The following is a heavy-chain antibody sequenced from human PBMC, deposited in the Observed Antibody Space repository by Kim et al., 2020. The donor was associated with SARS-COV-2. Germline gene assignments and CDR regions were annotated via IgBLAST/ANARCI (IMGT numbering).Heavy chain of an antibody. Sequence: GGSLRLSCAASGFTFSSYGMHWVRQAPGKGLEWVAVIWYDGSNKYYADSVKGRFTISRDNSKNTLYLQMNSLRAEDTAVYYCARANSRYNWNDVASNYWGQGTLVTVSS. CDR3: ARANSRYNWNDVASNY. D-gene: IGHD1-20*01. CDR2: IWYDGSNK. V-gene: IGHV3-33*01. CDR1: GFTFSSYG. J-gene: IGHJ4*02.